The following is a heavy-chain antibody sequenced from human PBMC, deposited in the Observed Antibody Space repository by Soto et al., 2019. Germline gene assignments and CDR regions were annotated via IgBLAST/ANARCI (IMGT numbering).Heavy chain of an antibody. CDR1: RYSFTSYL. CDR2: IYPVYSDT. Sequence: PGEYLKISCKGSRYSFTSYLIGWLRQMPGKGLDGMGFIYPVYSDTIYSPSFQDQVTISADKANSTAYLQGSSMKAPDTAMYYGARHLPVRVSHNWFDPWGQGTLVTVSS. D-gene: IGHD2-2*01. CDR3: ARHLPVRVSHNWFDP. J-gene: IGHJ5*02. V-gene: IGHV5-51*01.